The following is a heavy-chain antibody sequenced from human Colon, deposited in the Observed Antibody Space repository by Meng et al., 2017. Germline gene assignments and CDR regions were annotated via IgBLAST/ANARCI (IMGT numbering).Heavy chain of an antibody. D-gene: IGHD2-15*01. CDR1: GGSVSSSSHY. V-gene: IGHV4-61*01. Sequence: VQRPESGPGLVRPSETLSLPCTVSGGSVSSSSHYWSWIRQPPGKGLEWIGYIDCSRSINYHPSLKSLVTMSVDTSKNQFFLNLSSVTAADTAVYYCAGRPWGLDYWGQGTLVTVSS. J-gene: IGHJ4*02. CDR2: IDCSRSI. CDR3: AGRPWGLDY.